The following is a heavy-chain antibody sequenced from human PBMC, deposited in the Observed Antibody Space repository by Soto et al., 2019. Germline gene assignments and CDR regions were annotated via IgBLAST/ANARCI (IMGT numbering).Heavy chain of an antibody. CDR3: AREHDHGHFDY. Sequence: SVKVSCKASGYTLTIYRISWLSQAPGQGLEWMGWISAYNGNTNYAQKLQGRVTMTTDTSTSTAYMELRSLRSDDTAVYYCAREHDHGHFDYWGQGTLVTVSS. D-gene: IGHD3-3*01. CDR2: ISAYNGNT. J-gene: IGHJ4*02. CDR1: GYTLTIYR. V-gene: IGHV1-18*01.